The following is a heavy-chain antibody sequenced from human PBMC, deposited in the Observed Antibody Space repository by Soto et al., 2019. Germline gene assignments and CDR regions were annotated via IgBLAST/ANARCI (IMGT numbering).Heavy chain of an antibody. CDR3: AKDRVGGAAGTLFHY. CDR2: ITGSGDTT. CDR1: GFTFSTYA. J-gene: IGHJ4*02. D-gene: IGHD6-13*01. Sequence: LSLTCAASGFTFSTYALSWVRQAPGKGLEWVSTITGSGDTTYYAESVKGRFTISRDSSRNTLSLQMNSLRAEDTAMYFCAKDRVGGAAGTLFHYWGQGTLVTVSS. V-gene: IGHV3-23*01.